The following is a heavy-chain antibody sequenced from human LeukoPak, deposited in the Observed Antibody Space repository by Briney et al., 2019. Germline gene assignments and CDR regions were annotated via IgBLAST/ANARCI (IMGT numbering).Heavy chain of an antibody. CDR2: IYYSGNT. D-gene: IGHD4-11*01. Sequence: SETLSLTCTVSGGSVSDSNSYWGWIRQPQGKGLEWIANIYYSGNTFYNPSLKSRVTISLDASKNQFSVTLTSVTATDTAVYYCARRPDYRSGLCFHAFDMWGQGTVVTVTS. CDR3: ARRPDYRSGLCFHAFDM. CDR1: GGSVSDSNSY. V-gene: IGHV4-39*01. J-gene: IGHJ3*02.